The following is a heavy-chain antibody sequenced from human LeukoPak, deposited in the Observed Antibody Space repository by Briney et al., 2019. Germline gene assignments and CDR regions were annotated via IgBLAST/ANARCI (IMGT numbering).Heavy chain of an antibody. D-gene: IGHD3-3*01. CDR2: ICGSGGSK. CDR1: GFTFNSHA. V-gene: IGHV3-23*01. J-gene: IGHJ3*02. Sequence: GGSLRLSCAASGFTFNSHAMIWVRQAPGKGLEWGSAICGSGGSKYYADSVKGRLTISRDNSKNTLYSQFIHLRAEDTAVYYCAKVVQIFWSGYNDAFDIWGQGTMVTVSS. CDR3: AKVVQIFWSGYNDAFDI.